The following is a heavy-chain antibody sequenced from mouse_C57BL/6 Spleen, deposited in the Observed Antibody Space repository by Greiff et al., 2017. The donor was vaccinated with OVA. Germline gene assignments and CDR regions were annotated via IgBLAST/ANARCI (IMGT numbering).Heavy chain of an antibody. CDR3: ANYYGSSYTYWYFDV. V-gene: IGHV1-39*01. J-gene: IGHJ1*03. CDR2: ITPNYGTT. CDR1: GYSFTDYN. Sequence: VQLKQSGPELVKPGASVKISCKASGYSFTDYNMNWVKQSHGQSLEWIGVITPNYGTTSYNQKFKGKATLTVDQSSSTAYMQLNRLTSEDSAVYYCANYYGSSYTYWYFDVWGTGTTVTVSS. D-gene: IGHD1-1*01.